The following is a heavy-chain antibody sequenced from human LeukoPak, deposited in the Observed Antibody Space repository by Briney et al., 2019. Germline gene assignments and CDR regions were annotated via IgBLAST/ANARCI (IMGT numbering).Heavy chain of an antibody. CDR2: ISGSGGNT. J-gene: IGHJ6*02. D-gene: IGHD6-6*01. V-gene: IGHV3-23*01. CDR1: GFTFSSYA. CDR3: AKDQGSSSLYYYYGMDV. Sequence: GESLKISCAASGFTFSSYAMSWVRQAPGKGLEWVSAISGSGGNTYYADSVKGRFTISRDNPKKTLYLQMNSLRAEDTAAYYCAKDQGSSSLYYYYGMDVWGQGTTVTVSS.